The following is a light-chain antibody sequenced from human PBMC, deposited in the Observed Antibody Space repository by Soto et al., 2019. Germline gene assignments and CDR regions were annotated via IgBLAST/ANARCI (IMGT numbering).Light chain of an antibody. Sequence: EIVMTQSPGTLSVSPGEGATLSCRASESISVNLAWYQQKPGQAPKLLIFGGTSRATGVPARFSGSGSVTDFSLTISSPQSEDFAVYYCQQYNIWPSTFGQGTKLEIK. J-gene: IGKJ2*01. CDR3: QQYNIWPST. V-gene: IGKV3-15*01. CDR2: GGT. CDR1: ESISVN.